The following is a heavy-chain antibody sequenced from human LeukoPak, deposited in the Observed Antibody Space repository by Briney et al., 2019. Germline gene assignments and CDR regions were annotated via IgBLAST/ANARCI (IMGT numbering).Heavy chain of an antibody. CDR2: IYHSGST. J-gene: IGHJ4*02. CDR1: GYSISSGYY. D-gene: IGHD3-16*02. V-gene: IGHV4-38-2*02. Sequence: SETLSLTCTVSGYSISSGYYWGWIRQPPGKGLEWIGSIYHSGSTYYNPSLKSRVTISVDTSKNQFSLKLSSVTAADTAVYYCARHVGGFSFYYFDYWGQGTLVTVSS. CDR3: ARHVGGFSFYYFDY.